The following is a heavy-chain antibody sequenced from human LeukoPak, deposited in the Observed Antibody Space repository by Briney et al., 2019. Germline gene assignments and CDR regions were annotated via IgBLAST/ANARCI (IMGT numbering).Heavy chain of an antibody. Sequence: SHTLSLTCTVSGGSISSSYCSWIRQPGGKGLEWIGRIYTSGSTNYNPSLKSRVTMSVDTSKNQFSLKLSSVTAADTAVYYCASGDYGDERSYYYYMDVWGKGTTVTVSS. CDR2: IYTSGST. J-gene: IGHJ6*03. CDR3: ASGDYGDERSYYYYMDV. V-gene: IGHV4-4*07. CDR1: GGSISSSY. D-gene: IGHD4-17*01.